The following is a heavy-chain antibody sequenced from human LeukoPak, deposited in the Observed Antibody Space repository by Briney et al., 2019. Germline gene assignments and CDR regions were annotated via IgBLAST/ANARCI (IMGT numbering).Heavy chain of an antibody. CDR3: ARGPRYCTNGVCYRATYYYYGMDV. D-gene: IGHD2-8*01. CDR2: IYTSGST. J-gene: IGHJ6*02. V-gene: IGHV4-4*07. Sequence: PSETLSLTCTVSGGSISSYYWSWIRQPAGKGLEWIGRIYTSGSTNYNPSLKSRVTISVDTSKNQFSLKLSSVTAADTAVYYCARGPRYCTNGVCYRATYYYYGMDVWGQGTTVTVSS. CDR1: GGSISSYY.